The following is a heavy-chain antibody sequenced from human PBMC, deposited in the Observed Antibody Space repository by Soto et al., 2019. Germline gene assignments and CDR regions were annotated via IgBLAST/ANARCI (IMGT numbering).Heavy chain of an antibody. V-gene: IGHV3-30-3*01. CDR1: GFTFSSYA. D-gene: IGHD6-19*01. J-gene: IGHJ6*02. CDR3: ARVHQRYSSGYFTEEYYYYGMDV. Sequence: GGSLRLSCAASGFTFSSYAMHWVRQAPGKGLEWVAVISYDGSNKYYADSVKGRFTISRDNSKNTLYLQMNSLRAGDTAVYYCARVHQRYSSGYFTEEYYYYGMDVWGQGTTVTVSS. CDR2: ISYDGSNK.